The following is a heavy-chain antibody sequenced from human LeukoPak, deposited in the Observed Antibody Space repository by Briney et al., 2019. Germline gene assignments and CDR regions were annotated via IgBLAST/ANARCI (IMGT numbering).Heavy chain of an antibody. CDR3: ARVYCSSTSCYSYDSSGFDY. CDR1: GFTFSSYA. J-gene: IGHJ4*02. V-gene: IGHV3-48*03. Sequence: PGGSLRLSCAASGFTFSSYAMSWVRQAPGKGLEWVSYISSSGSTIYYADSVKGRFTISRDNAKNSLYLQMNSPRAEDTAVYYCARVYCSSTSCYSYDSSGFDYWGQGTLVTVSS. D-gene: IGHD2-2*02. CDR2: ISSSGSTI.